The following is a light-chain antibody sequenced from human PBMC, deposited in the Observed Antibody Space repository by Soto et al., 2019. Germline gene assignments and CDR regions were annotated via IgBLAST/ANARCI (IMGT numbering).Light chain of an antibody. V-gene: IGLV2-14*01. CDR3: CSPTTTSTLV. CDR2: EVS. CDR1: SSDVGGYNY. Sequence: QSALTQPASVSGSPGQSIASSCTGTSSDVGGYNYVSWYQQHPGKAPKLILYEVSDRPSGVSSRFSGSKSGSTASLTISGLQAEDEGDYYCCSPTTTSTLVFGTGTKVTVL. J-gene: IGLJ1*01.